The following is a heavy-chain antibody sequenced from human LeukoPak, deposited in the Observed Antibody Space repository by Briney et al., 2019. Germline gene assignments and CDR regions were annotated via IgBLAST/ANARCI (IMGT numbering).Heavy chain of an antibody. CDR3: ARHFSTYSYGLDV. D-gene: IGHD3-3*02. V-gene: IGHV3-7*01. Sequence: GGSLRLSCAASGFTFSNFWMCWVRQAPGKGLEWVANINPDGSAKYYVDSVKGRFTISRGNAENSLYLQMNSLRPEDTAVYYCARHFSTYSYGLDVWGQGTTVTVSS. J-gene: IGHJ6*02. CDR2: INPDGSAK. CDR1: GFTFSNFW.